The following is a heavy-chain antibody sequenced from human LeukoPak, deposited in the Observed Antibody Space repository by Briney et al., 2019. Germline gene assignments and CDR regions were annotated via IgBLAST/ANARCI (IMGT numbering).Heavy chain of an antibody. CDR3: AKQLRYCSDGSCYFPY. J-gene: IGHJ4*02. CDR1: GFTFSSSA. Sequence: GGSLRLSCAASGFTFSSSAMSWVRQAPGKGLEWVSAISNNGGYTYYADSVQGRFTISRDNSKSTLCLQMNSLRAEDTAVYYCAKQLRYCSDGSCYFPYWGQGTLVTVSS. D-gene: IGHD2-15*01. V-gene: IGHV3-23*01. CDR2: ISNNGGYT.